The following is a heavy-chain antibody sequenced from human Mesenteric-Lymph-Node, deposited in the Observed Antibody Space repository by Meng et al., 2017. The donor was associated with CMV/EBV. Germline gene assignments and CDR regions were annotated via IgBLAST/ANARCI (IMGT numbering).Heavy chain of an antibody. J-gene: IGHJ6*02. CDR1: GFTFSSFA. V-gene: IGHV3-23*01. CDR2: ITGGGSST. Sequence: GGSLRLSCAASGFTFSSFAMSWVRQAPGKGLEWVSAITGGGSSTYYADSAKGRFTISRDNSKNTLYLQMNSLTAEDSAVYYCAREGFCSSTTCSSYYYYGMDVWGQGTTVTVSS. CDR3: AREGFCSSTTCSSYYYYGMDV. D-gene: IGHD2-2*01.